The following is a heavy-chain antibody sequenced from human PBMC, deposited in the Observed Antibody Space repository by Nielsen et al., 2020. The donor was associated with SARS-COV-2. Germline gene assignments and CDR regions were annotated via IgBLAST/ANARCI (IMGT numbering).Heavy chain of an antibody. CDR1: GASISSGGYY. Sequence: SETLSLTCTVSGASISSGGYYWGWIRQHPGKGLEWIGSIYYSGNTYYNPSLKSRVTISVDTSKNQFSLKLSSVTAADTAVYYCARQGYDILTGYPRHAWFDPWGQGTLVTVSS. CDR2: IYYSGNT. J-gene: IGHJ5*02. V-gene: IGHV4-39*01. D-gene: IGHD3-9*01. CDR3: ARQGYDILTGYPRHAWFDP.